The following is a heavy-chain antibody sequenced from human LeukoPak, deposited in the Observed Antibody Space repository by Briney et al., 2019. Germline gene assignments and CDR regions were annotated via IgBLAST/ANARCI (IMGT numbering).Heavy chain of an antibody. D-gene: IGHD6-13*01. CDR2: IYYSGST. CDR1: GGSISSGGYY. V-gene: IGHV4-31*03. CDR3: ARVAYSSSWYWFDP. J-gene: IGHJ5*02. Sequence: SETLSLTCTVSGGSISSGGYYWSWIRQHPGKGLEWIGYIYYSGSTYYNPSLKSRVTISVDTSKNQFSLKLSSVTAADTAVYYCARVAYSSSWYWFDPWGQGTLVTVSS.